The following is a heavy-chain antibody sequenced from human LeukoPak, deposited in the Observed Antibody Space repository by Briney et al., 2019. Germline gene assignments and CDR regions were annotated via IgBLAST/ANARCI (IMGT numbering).Heavy chain of an antibody. Sequence: GGSLRLSCSASGFTFSSYTVHWVRQAPGKGLEFVSAITSTGGNTYYADSVTGRFTLSRDNSKNTLYLQMSSLRAEDTAVYYCVIGRGYFDSSGTDYWGQGTLVTVSS. CDR3: VIGRGYFDSSGTDY. J-gene: IGHJ4*02. CDR2: ITSTGGNT. D-gene: IGHD3-9*01. V-gene: IGHV3-64D*06. CDR1: GFTFSSYT.